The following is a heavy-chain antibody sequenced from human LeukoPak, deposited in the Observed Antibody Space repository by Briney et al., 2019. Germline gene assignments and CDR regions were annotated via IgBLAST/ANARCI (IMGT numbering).Heavy chain of an antibody. V-gene: IGHV4-30-4*01. CDR1: VGSISSGDYY. D-gene: IGHD1-26*01. J-gene: IGHJ4*02. Sequence: SETLSLTCTVSVGSISSGDYYRSWIRQPPGKGLEWIGYIYFSGSTYYNPSLKSRLTMSIDTSKNQFSLRLNSVAAADTAVYFCARAHIVGATVDYWGQGTLVTVSS. CDR3: ARAHIVGATVDY. CDR2: IYFSGST.